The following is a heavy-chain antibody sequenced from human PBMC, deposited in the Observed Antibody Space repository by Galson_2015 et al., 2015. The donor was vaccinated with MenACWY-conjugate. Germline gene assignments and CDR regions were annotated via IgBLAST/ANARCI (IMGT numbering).Heavy chain of an antibody. CDR2: ISYDGSNK. CDR1: GFTFSSYG. Sequence: SLRLSCAASGFTFSSYGMHWVRQAPGKGLEWVAVISYDGSNKYYADSVKGRFTISRDNSKNTLYLQMNSLGAEGTAVYYCAKAHDYGDGDYFFDYWGQGTLVTVSS. D-gene: IGHD4-17*01. V-gene: IGHV3-30*18. J-gene: IGHJ4*02. CDR3: AKAHDYGDGDYFFDY.